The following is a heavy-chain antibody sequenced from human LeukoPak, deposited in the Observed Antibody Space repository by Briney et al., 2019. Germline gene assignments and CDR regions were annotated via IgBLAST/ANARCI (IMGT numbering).Heavy chain of an antibody. D-gene: IGHD2-2*02. CDR1: GFTFSIYA. CDR3: AKIPWCSSTSCYRHYGMDV. J-gene: IGHJ6*02. V-gene: IGHV3-23*01. Sequence: GGSLRLSCAASGFTFSIYAMSWVRQAPGKGLEWVSNINDSGGSTYYADSVKGRFTISRDNSKNTLYLQMNSLRAEDTAVYYCAKIPWCSSTSCYRHYGMDVWGQGTTVTVSS. CDR2: INDSGGST.